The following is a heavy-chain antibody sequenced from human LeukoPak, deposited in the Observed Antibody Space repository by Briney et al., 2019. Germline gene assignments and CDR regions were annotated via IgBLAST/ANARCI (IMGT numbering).Heavy chain of an antibody. D-gene: IGHD3-3*01. V-gene: IGHV3-21*01. CDR3: ARGGKEHGYYYY. CDR2: ISSSSSYI. J-gene: IGHJ4*02. Sequence: AGGSLRLSCAASGFTFSSYSMNWVRQAPGKGLEWVSSISSSSSYIYYAGSVKGRFTISRDNAKNSLYLQMNSLRAEDTAVYYCARGGKEHGYYYYWGQGTLVTVSS. CDR1: GFTFSSYS.